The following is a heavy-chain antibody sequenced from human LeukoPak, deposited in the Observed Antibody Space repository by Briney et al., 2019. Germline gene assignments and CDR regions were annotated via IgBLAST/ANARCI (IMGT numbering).Heavy chain of an antibody. CDR3: ARDWRLPNYYDFWSGYLDV. J-gene: IGHJ6*04. D-gene: IGHD3-3*01. CDR1: GYTFTSYG. V-gene: IGHV1-18*01. Sequence: ASVKVSCKASGYTFTSYGISWVRQAPGQGLEWMGWISAYNGNTNYAQKLQGRVTMTTDTSTSTAYMELRSLRSDDTAVYYCARDWRLPNYYDFWSGYLDVWGKGTTVTVSS. CDR2: ISAYNGNT.